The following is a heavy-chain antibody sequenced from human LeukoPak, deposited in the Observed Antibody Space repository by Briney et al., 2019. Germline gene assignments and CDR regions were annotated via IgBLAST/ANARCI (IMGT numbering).Heavy chain of an antibody. J-gene: IGHJ4*02. D-gene: IGHD3-22*01. CDR3: ASRYDSSGYYWFDY. CDR2: IYYSGSA. CDR1: GGSVGSGTYY. V-gene: IGHV4-39*07. Sequence: PSETLSLTCTVSGGSVGSGTYYWSWIRQPPGKGLEWIGNIYYSGSAYYNPSLKSRVTISVDTSKNQFSLRLSSVTAADTAVYYCASRYDSSGYYWFDYWGQGTLVTVSS.